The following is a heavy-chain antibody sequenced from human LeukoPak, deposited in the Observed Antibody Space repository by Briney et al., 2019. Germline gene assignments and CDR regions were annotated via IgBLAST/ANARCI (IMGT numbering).Heavy chain of an antibody. CDR1: GFTFSSYS. CDR2: ISSSSSYI. Sequence: GGSLRLSCAASGFTFSSYSMKWVRQAPGKGLEWVSSISSSSSYIYYADSVKGRFTIFRDNAKNSLYLQMNSLRAEDTAVYYCARAVSSFGDLEVSWFDPWGQGTLVTVSS. J-gene: IGHJ5*02. CDR3: ARAVSSFGDLEVSWFDP. D-gene: IGHD3-10*01. V-gene: IGHV3-21*01.